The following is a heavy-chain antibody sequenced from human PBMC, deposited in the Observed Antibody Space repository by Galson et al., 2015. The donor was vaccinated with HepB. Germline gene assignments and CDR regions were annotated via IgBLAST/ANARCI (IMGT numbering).Heavy chain of an antibody. CDR2: ISYDGSNE. J-gene: IGHJ6*02. V-gene: IGHV3-30*18. CDR3: AKDCIGCIMGVCGMDV. CDR1: GFTFSSYG. D-gene: IGHD1-26*01. Sequence: SLRLSCAASGFTFSSYGMHWVRQAPGKGLEWVAVISYDGSNEYYADSVKGRFTISRDNSKNTLYLQMNSLRAEDTAVYYCAKDCIGCIMGVCGMDVWGQGTTVTVSS.